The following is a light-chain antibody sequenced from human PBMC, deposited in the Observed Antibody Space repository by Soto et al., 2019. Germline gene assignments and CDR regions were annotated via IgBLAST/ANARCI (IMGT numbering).Light chain of an antibody. CDR1: QSVANN. Sequence: EIVMTQSPATLSVSPGERSTLSFSASQSVANNLAWYQQKPGQAPRLLIYGASSRATGIPARFSGSGSGTEFTLTISSLQSEDFAVYYCQQHNNWPSTFGQGTKVDI. CDR3: QQHNNWPST. V-gene: IGKV3-15*01. J-gene: IGKJ1*01. CDR2: GAS.